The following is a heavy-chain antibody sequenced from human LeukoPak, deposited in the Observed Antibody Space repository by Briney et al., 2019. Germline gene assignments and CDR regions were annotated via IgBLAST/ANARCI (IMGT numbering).Heavy chain of an antibody. J-gene: IGHJ4*02. CDR2: IIPIFGTA. CDR3: ARGDSSKTGFDY. V-gene: IGHV1-69*13. Sequence: GASVKVSCKASGGTFSSYAISWVRQAPGQGLEWMGGIIPIFGTANYAQKFQGRVTITADESTSTAYMELSSLRSEDTAVYYRARGDSSKTGFDYWGQGTLVTVSS. D-gene: IGHD6-13*01. CDR1: GGTFSSYA.